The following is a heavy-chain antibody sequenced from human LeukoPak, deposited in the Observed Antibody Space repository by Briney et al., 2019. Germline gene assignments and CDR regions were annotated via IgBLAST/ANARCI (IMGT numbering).Heavy chain of an antibody. CDR2: INHSGST. V-gene: IGHV4-34*01. J-gene: IGHJ4*02. D-gene: IGHD3-10*01. CDR1: GGSFSGYY. Sequence: PSETLSLTFAVYGGSFSGYYWSWIRQPPGKGLEWIGEINHSGSTNYNPSLKSRVTISVDTSKNQFSLKLSSVTAADTAVYYCARWMGFGEKFDYWGQGTLVTVSS. CDR3: ARWMGFGEKFDY.